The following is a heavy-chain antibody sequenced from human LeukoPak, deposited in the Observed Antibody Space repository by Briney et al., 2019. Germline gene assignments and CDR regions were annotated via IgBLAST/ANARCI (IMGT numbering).Heavy chain of an antibody. Sequence: GGSLRLSCAVSGFTVSSNSMSWVRQAPGKGLEWVSVIYSSAGTNYADSVKGRFTISRDNSKNMLYLQMNGLRAEDTAVYYCARGRNTGYFDYWGQGTLVTVSS. CDR2: IYSSAGT. J-gene: IGHJ4*02. CDR1: GFTVSSNS. CDR3: ARGRNTGYFDY. V-gene: IGHV3-53*01. D-gene: IGHD3-9*01.